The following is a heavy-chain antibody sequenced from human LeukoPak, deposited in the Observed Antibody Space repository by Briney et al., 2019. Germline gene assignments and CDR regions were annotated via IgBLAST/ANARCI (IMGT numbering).Heavy chain of an antibody. J-gene: IGHJ5*02. CDR1: GGSFSGYY. Sequence: PSETLSLTCAVYGGSFSGYYWSWIRQPPGKGLEWIGEINHSGSTNYNPSLKSRVTISVDTSKNQFSLKLNSVTASDTAVYYCARDLGGRTLGQRVRGWFAPWGQGTLVTVSS. D-gene: IGHD3-16*01. V-gene: IGHV4-34*01. CDR3: ARDLGGRTLGQRVRGWFAP. CDR2: INHSGST.